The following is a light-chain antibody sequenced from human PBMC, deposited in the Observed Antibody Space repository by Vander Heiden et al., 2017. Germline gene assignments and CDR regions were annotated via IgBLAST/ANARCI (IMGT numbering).Light chain of an antibody. Sequence: EIVMTHSPATLSVSPGERPTLSRTARQSLSSDCAWYQQKPGQAPGLLIYGASTRPTGIPARFSGSGSGTEFALTISSLQSEDFAVYSCQQYNNWTPGGITFGQGTRLEIK. CDR2: GAS. CDR1: QSLSSD. J-gene: IGKJ5*01. V-gene: IGKV3-15*01. CDR3: QQYNNWTPGGIT.